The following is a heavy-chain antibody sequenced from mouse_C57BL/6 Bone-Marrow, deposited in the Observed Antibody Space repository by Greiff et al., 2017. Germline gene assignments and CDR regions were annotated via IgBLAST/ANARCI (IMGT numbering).Heavy chain of an antibody. CDR3: ERDYGSSYGYFDV. V-gene: IGHV1-85*01. J-gene: IGHJ1*03. CDR2: IYPRDGST. CDR1: GYTFTSYD. D-gene: IGHD1-1*01. Sequence: VQLQQSGPELVKPGASVKLSCKASGYTFTSYDINWVKQRPGQGLEWIGWIYPRDGSTKYNAKFKGQATLTVDTSSSTADMELNILTSEDSAVYFCERDYGSSYGYFDVWGTGTTVTVSS.